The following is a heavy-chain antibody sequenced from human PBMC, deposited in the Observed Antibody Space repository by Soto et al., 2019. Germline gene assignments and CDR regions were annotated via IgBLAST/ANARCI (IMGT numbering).Heavy chain of an antibody. Sequence: QLQLQESGSGLVKPSQTLSLTCAVSGGSISSGGYSWSWIRQPPGKGLEWIRYIYHSGSTYYNPSLKMLVTTSVDSSKNQFALNLSSVAAADTAGYYHAAGGGLPLYYWGQGTLVTVSS. V-gene: IGHV4-30-2*01. CDR3: AAGGGLPLYY. J-gene: IGHJ4*02. CDR2: IYHSGST. CDR1: GGSISSGGYS. D-gene: IGHD5-12*01.